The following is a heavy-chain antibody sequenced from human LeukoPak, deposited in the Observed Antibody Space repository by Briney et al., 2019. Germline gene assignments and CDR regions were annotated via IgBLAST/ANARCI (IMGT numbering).Heavy chain of an antibody. CDR3: ASHSNVWLLGN. J-gene: IGHJ4*02. Sequence: PGGSLRLSCAASGFTFSKAWMSWVRQAPGKGLEWVGRIKSRTDGGTIEYAAPVKGRFIISRDDSKNTLYLQMSSLKTEDTAVYYCASHSNVWLLGNWGQGTLVTVSS. D-gene: IGHD6-19*01. V-gene: IGHV3-15*01. CDR2: IKSRTDGGTI. CDR1: GFTFSKAW.